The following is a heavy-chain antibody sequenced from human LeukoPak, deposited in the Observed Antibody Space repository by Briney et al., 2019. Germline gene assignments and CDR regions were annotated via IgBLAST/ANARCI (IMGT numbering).Heavy chain of an antibody. V-gene: IGHV3-21*04. CDR1: GFTFSSYA. Sequence: GGSLRLSCAASGFTFSSYAMSWVRQAPGKGLEWVSSVSRSSSDTYYADSVKGRFTISRDNAKNSLCLQMNSLRAEDTAVYYCAREGGGYSYGLDYWGQGTLVTVSS. D-gene: IGHD5-18*01. CDR3: AREGGGYSYGLDY. CDR2: VSRSSSDT. J-gene: IGHJ4*02.